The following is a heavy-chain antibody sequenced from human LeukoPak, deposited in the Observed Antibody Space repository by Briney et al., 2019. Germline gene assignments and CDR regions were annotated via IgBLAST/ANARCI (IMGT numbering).Heavy chain of an antibody. CDR1: GYTLTELS. J-gene: IGHJ5*02. V-gene: IGHV1-24*01. D-gene: IGHD2-15*01. CDR3: ATRVGDCSGGSCFPYNWFDP. Sequence: ASVEVSCKVSGYTLTELSIHWVRQAPGKGLEWMGGSDPEDGEALYAQKFQDRVTVTEDTSTDTAYMELSRLRSEDTAIYYCATRVGDCSGGSCFPYNWFDPWGQGTLVTVSS. CDR2: SDPEDGEA.